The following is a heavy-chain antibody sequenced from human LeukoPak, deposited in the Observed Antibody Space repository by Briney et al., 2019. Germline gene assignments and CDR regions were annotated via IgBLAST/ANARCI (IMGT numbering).Heavy chain of an antibody. CDR2: ISSSSSYI. J-gene: IGHJ2*01. V-gene: IGHV3-21*04. CDR3: AKWGDFWTGLNNWYFEL. D-gene: IGHD3/OR15-3a*01. CDR1: GFTFSSYS. Sequence: PGGSLRLSCAASGFTFSSYSMNWVRQAPGKGLEWVSSISSSSSYIYYADSVKGRFTISRDNSKSTHYLQMSSLTAEDTAVYYCAKWGDFWTGLNNWYFELWGRGTLVTVSS.